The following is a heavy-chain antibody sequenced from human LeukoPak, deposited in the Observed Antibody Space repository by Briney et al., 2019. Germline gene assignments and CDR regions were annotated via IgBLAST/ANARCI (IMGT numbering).Heavy chain of an antibody. Sequence: GASVKVSCKASGYTFTSYYMHWVRQAPGQGLEWMGIINPSGGSTSYAQKLQGRVTMTTDTSTSTAYMELRSLRSDDTAVYYCARKEDITGSDFDYWGQGTLVTVSS. CDR2: INPSGGST. D-gene: IGHD1-20*01. CDR1: GYTFTSYY. CDR3: ARKEDITGSDFDY. J-gene: IGHJ4*02. V-gene: IGHV1-46*01.